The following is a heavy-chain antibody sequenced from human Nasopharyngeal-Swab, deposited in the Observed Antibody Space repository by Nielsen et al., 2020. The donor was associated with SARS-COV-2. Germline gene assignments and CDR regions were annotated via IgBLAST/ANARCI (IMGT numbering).Heavy chain of an antibody. Sequence: ASVKVSCKASGYTFTSYVMHWVGQAPGQRLEWMGWINAGNGNTKYSQKFQDRVTITRDTSASTAYMELSSLRSEDTAVYYCASERGVVVVAAKVFHPIPARFDPWGQGTLVTVSS. CDR3: ASERGVVVVAAKVFHPIPARFDP. CDR1: GYTFTSYV. V-gene: IGHV1-3*01. D-gene: IGHD2-15*01. J-gene: IGHJ5*02. CDR2: INAGNGNT.